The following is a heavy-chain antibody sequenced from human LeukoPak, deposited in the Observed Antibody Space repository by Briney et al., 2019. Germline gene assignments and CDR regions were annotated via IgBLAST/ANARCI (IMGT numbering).Heavy chain of an antibody. Sequence: PGRSLRLSCTASGFTFSDYAMSWVRQAPGKGVEWVGFVRNKANGGTADYAASVKGRFTISRDDSKTIAYLQMNSLKTEDTAVYYCSRAYSTGWLGINDYWGQGALVTVSS. V-gene: IGHV3-49*04. CDR3: SRAYSTGWLGINDY. D-gene: IGHD6-19*01. J-gene: IGHJ4*02. CDR1: GFTFSDYA. CDR2: VRNKANGGTA.